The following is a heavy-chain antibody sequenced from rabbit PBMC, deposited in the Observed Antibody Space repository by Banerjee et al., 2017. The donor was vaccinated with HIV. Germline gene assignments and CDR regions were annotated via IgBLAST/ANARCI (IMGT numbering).Heavy chain of an antibody. J-gene: IGHJ4*01. Sequence: QEQLEESGGDLVKPEGSLTLTCTASGFSFSSSYYMSWVRQAPGKGLEWIGFIDPMFGTTYYANWVNGRFTISSHNAQNTLYLQLNSLTAADTATYFCARDLAGVIGWNFNLWGPGTLVTVS. D-gene: IGHD4-1*01. CDR3: ARDLAGVIGWNFNL. CDR1: GFSFSSSYY. V-gene: IGHV1S45*01. CDR2: IDPMFGTT.